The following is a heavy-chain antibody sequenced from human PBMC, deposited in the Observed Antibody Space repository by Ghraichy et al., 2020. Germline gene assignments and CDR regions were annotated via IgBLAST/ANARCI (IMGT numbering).Heavy chain of an antibody. CDR1: GFTFSSHW. CDR3: ARVEKGWLAYYYYGMDV. Sequence: GGSLRLSCAASGFTFSSHWMHWVRQAPGKGLVWVSRINTDGSSTNYADSVKGRFTISRDNTKKTLYLQMNSLRAEDTAVYYCARVEKGWLAYYYYGMDVWGQGTTVTVSS. V-gene: IGHV3-74*01. CDR2: INTDGSST. D-gene: IGHD6-19*01. J-gene: IGHJ6*02.